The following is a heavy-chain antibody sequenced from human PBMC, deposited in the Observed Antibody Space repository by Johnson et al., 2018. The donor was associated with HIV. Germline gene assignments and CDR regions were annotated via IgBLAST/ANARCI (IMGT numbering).Heavy chain of an antibody. CDR2: ISSGGSVR. D-gene: IGHD1-26*01. CDR3: AKGGVWEIPLGFGAVDF. Sequence: QVQLVESGGGLVKPGGSLRLSCAASGFTFSDYYMNWIRQAPGKGLEWLSNISSGGSVRYYADSVRGRFTISRDNAENSLYLQMNSLRAEDTAVYYCAKGGVWEIPLGFGAVDFWGQWTMVSASS. CDR1: GFTFSDYY. J-gene: IGHJ3*01. V-gene: IGHV3-11*04.